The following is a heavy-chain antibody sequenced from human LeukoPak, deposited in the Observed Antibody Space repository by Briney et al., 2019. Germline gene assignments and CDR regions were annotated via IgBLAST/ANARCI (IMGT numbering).Heavy chain of an antibody. Sequence: PGGSLRLSCAASGFTFDDYAMHWVRQAPGKGLEWVSGISWNSGSIGYADSVKGRFTISRDNAKNSLYLQMNSLRAEDTALYYCAKDSVPYQLLWHWYFDLWGRGTLVTVSS. CDR2: ISWNSGSI. J-gene: IGHJ2*01. V-gene: IGHV3-9*01. CDR3: AKDSVPYQLLWHWYFDL. D-gene: IGHD2-2*01. CDR1: GFTFDDYA.